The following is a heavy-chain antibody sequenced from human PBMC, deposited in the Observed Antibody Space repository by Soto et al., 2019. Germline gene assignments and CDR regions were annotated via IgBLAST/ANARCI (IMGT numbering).Heavy chain of an antibody. J-gene: IGHJ3*02. CDR3: ARSQRIALRYFDWPDAFDI. Sequence: KFQGRVTITRDTSASTAYMELSSLRSEDTAVYYCARSQRIALRYFDWPDAFDIWGQGTMVNVSS. V-gene: IGHV1-3*01. D-gene: IGHD3-9*01.